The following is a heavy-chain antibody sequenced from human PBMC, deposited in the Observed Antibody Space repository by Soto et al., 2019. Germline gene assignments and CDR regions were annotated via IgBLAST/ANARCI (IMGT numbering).Heavy chain of an antibody. CDR2: IYYSGST. V-gene: IGHV4-59*01. J-gene: IGHJ6*02. CDR1: GGSFSAYY. D-gene: IGHD6-19*01. CDR3: ARDWAVAGTEAYYYYYYGMDV. Sequence: SETLSLTCAVYGGSFSAYYWSWIRQPPGKGLEWIGYIYYSGSTNYNPSLKSRVTISVDTSKNQFSLKLSSVTAADTAVYYCARDWAVAGTEAYYYYYYGMDVWGQGTTVTVSS.